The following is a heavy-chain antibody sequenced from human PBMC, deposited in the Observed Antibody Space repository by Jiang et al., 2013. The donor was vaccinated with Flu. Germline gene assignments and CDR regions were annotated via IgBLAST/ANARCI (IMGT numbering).Heavy chain of an antibody. Sequence: VQLLESGGGVVQPGRSLRLSCAASGFTFSSYAMHWVRQAPGKGLEWVAVISYDGSNKYYADSVKGRFTISRDNSKNTLYLQMNSLRAEDTAVYYCARELSSSWYVPGWFDPWGQGTLVTVSS. J-gene: IGHJ5*02. D-gene: IGHD6-13*01. CDR3: ARELSSSWYVPGWFDP. CDR2: ISYDGSNK. CDR1: GFTFSSYA. V-gene: IGHV3-30-3*01.